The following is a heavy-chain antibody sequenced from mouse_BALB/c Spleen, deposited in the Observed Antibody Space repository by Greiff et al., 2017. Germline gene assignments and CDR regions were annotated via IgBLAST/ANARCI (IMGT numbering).Heavy chain of an antibody. CDR2: ISPGNGDI. V-gene: IGHV1S53*03. Sequence: QVQLQQSDTELVKPGASVKISCKASGYTFTDHAIPWVKQRPEQGLEWIGYISPGNGDIKYNEKFKGKATLTADKSSSTAYMQLNSLTSEDSAVYFCKRGIHYYWYFDVWGAGTTVTVSS. CDR1: GYTFTDHA. CDR3: KRGIHYYWYFDV. J-gene: IGHJ1*01. D-gene: IGHD1-2*01.